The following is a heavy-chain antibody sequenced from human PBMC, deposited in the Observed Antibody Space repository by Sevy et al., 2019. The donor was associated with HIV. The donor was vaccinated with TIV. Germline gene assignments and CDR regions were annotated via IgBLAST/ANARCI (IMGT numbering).Heavy chain of an antibody. CDR3: AKDIKTRSEAGYCSSTSCYAYYYYGMDV. V-gene: IGHV3-9*01. CDR1: GFTFDDYA. J-gene: IGHJ6*02. D-gene: IGHD2-2*01. CDR2: ISWNSGSI. Sequence: QPGGSLRLSCAASGFTFDDYAMHWVRQAPGKGLEWVSGISWNSGSIGYADSVKGRFTISRDNAKNSLYLQMNSLRAEDTALYYCAKDIKTRSEAGYCSSTSCYAYYYYGMDVWGQGTTVTVSS.